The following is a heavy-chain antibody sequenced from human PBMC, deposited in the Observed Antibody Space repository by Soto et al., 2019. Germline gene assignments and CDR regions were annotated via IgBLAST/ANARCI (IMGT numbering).Heavy chain of an antibody. CDR3: AKVSTTHTFGPLDP. V-gene: IGHV3-9*01. D-gene: IGHD1-1*01. Sequence: EVQLVESGGGLVQPGRSVRLSCAASGFTFDDYGMHWVRQAPGKGLEWVSGISWNSGSIGYADSVKGRFIISRDNAKNSLYLQMNNLRPEDTAFYFCAKVSTTHTFGPLDPWCQGTLVTVSS. CDR1: GFTFDDYG. J-gene: IGHJ5*02. CDR2: ISWNSGSI.